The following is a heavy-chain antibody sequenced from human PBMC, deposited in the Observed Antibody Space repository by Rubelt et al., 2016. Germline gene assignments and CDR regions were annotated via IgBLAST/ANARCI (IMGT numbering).Heavy chain of an antibody. D-gene: IGHD4-17*01. CDR2: INHSGST. J-gene: IGHJ6*02. Sequence: QVQLQQWGAGLLKPSETLSLTCAVYGGSFSGYYWSWIRQPPGKGLEWIGEINHSGSTNYNPSLKSRVTISVDTSKNQFSLKLSSVTAADTAVYYCASLNDYGDYRYYYYGMDVWGQGTTVTVSS. CDR1: GGSFSGYY. CDR3: ASLNDYGDYRYYYYGMDV. V-gene: IGHV4-34*01.